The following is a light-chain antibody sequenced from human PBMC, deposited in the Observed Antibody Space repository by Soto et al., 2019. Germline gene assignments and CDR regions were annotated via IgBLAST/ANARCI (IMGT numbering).Light chain of an antibody. CDR3: QHTTDFT. CDR2: DVS. Sequence: DIQMIQSPSTLAASVGDTVTMTCRSSSKWLAWYQKKPGKAPKLLIYDVSNLERGVPPRFSGSTSGAESTLTITGLQPDDLGTYYCQHTTDFTFGQGTKVDIK. J-gene: IGKJ2*01. CDR1: SSSKW. V-gene: IGKV1-5*01.